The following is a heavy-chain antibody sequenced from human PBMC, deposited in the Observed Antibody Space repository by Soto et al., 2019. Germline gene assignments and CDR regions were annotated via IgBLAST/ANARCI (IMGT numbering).Heavy chain of an antibody. CDR1: GYPFTGHY. D-gene: IGHD3-22*01. CDR2: INPSGDFT. V-gene: IGHV1-46*01. J-gene: IGHJ5*02. Sequence: QVQLVQSGAEVKKPGASVRVSCKASGYPFTGHYMHWVRQAPGQGLEWMGLINPSGDFTIYAPKFQGRVTMTRDTSTSTDYMELRSLRSEDTAVYYCALDNSVYDLTWWFDPWGQGTLVTVSS. CDR3: ALDNSVYDLTWWFDP.